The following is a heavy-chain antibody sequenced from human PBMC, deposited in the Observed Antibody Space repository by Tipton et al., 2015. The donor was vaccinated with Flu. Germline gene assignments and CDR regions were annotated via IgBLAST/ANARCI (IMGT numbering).Heavy chain of an antibody. D-gene: IGHD3-10*01. J-gene: IGHJ3*02. Sequence: GLVKPSETLSLTCNVSGASITSGYDYWTWIRQPAGKGLEWIGRIYTRGTTTYNPSLRSRVTISLDTSANQFSLKLTSVTAADTALYYCARESTGVVPATPIFDIWGPGTTVIASS. CDR2: IYTRGTT. V-gene: IGHV4-61*02. CDR1: GASITSGYDY. CDR3: ARESTGVVPATPIFDI.